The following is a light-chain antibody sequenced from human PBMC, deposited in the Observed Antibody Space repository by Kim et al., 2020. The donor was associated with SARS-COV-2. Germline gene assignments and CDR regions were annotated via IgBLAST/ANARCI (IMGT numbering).Light chain of an antibody. CDR3: SSYTSSSSRVV. J-gene: IGLJ2*01. CDR1: SSDVGGYNN. V-gene: IGLV2-14*03. CDR2: DVS. Sequence: QSALTQPASVSGSPGQSITISCTGTSSDVGGYNNDSWYQQHPGKAPKLMIYDVSNRPSGVSNRFSGSKSGNTASLTISGLQAEDEADYYCSSYTSSSSRVVYGGGTQLTVL.